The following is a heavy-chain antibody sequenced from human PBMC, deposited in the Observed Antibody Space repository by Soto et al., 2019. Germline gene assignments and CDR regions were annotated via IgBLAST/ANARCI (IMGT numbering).Heavy chain of an antibody. CDR3: ARDGLENCSSTSCSPPNFDY. Sequence: GGSMRLSCAASGLTFSSYSMNWVRQAPGKGLEWVSYISSSSSTIYYADSVKGRFTISRDNAKNSLYLQMNSLRAEDTAVYYCARDGLENCSSTSCSPPNFDYWGQGTLVTVSS. V-gene: IGHV3-48*01. CDR2: ISSSSSTI. D-gene: IGHD2-2*01. J-gene: IGHJ4*02. CDR1: GLTFSSYS.